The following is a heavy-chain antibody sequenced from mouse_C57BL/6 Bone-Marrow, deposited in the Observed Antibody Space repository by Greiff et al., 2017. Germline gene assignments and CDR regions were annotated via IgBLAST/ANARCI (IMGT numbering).Heavy chain of an antibody. V-gene: IGHV1-50*01. CDR1: GYTFTSYW. Sequence: QVQLQQPGAELVKPGASVKLSCKASGYTFTSYWMQWVKQRPGQGLEWIGEIDPSDSYTNYNQKFKGKATLTVDTSSSTAYMQLSSLTAEDSAVYDCARSGWVPAWFAYWGQGTLVTVSA. D-gene: IGHD3-1*01. CDR3: ARSGWVPAWFAY. J-gene: IGHJ3*01. CDR2: IDPSDSYT.